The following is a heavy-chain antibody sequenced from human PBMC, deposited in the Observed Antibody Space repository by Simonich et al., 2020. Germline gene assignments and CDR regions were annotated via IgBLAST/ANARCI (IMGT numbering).Heavy chain of an antibody. J-gene: IGHJ3*02. CDR1: GFTFSSYW. D-gene: IGHD4-4*01. CDR2: INSDGSST. Sequence: EVQLVESGGGLVQPGGSLRLSCAASGFTFSSYWMHWVRQAPGKGLVWGLRINSDGSSTSYADSVKGRFTISRDNAKNTLYLQMNSLRAEDTAVYYCARDYSNYDAFDIWGQGTMVTVSS. V-gene: IGHV3-74*01. CDR3: ARDYSNYDAFDI.